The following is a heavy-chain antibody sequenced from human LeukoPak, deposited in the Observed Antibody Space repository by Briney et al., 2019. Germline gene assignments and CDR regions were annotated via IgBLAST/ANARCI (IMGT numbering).Heavy chain of an antibody. Sequence: ASVKVSCKVSGYTLTELSMHWVRQSPGKGLEWMGGFDPEDGETIYAQKFQGRVTMTEDTSTDTAYMELSSLRSEDTAVYYCATDRYHSSGWYRFGYWGQGTLVTVSS. J-gene: IGHJ4*02. V-gene: IGHV1-24*01. CDR2: FDPEDGET. CDR1: GYTLTELS. CDR3: ATDRYHSSGWYRFGY. D-gene: IGHD6-19*01.